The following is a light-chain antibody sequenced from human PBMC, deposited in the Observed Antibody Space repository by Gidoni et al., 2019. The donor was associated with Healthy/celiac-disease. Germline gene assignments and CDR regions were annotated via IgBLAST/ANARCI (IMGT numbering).Light chain of an antibody. Sequence: EIVLTQSPGTLSLSPGESATLSCRASQSVSSSYLAWYQQKPGQAPRLLIYGASSRATGIPDRFSGSGSGTDFTLTISRLEPEYFAVYYCQQPWTFXQXTKVEIK. CDR1: QSVSSSY. V-gene: IGKV3-20*01. CDR3: QQPWT. J-gene: IGKJ1*01. CDR2: GAS.